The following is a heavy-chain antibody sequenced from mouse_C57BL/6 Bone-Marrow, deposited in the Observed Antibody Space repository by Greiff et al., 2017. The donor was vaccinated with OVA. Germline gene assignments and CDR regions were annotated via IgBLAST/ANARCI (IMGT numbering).Heavy chain of an antibody. D-gene: IGHD1-1*01. CDR1: GYSITSGYY. J-gene: IGHJ3*01. CDR2: ISYDGSN. Sequence: EVKLQESGPGLVKPSQSLSLTCSVTGYSITSGYYWNWIRQFPGNKLEWMGYISYDGSNNYNPSLKNRISITRDTSKNQFFLKLNSVTTEDTATYYCARENLWYYGSSYWFAYGGQGTLVTVSA. CDR3: ARENLWYYGSSYWFAY. V-gene: IGHV3-6*01.